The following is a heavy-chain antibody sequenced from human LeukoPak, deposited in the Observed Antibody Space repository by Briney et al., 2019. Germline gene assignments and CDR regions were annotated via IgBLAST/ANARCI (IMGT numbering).Heavy chain of an antibody. D-gene: IGHD3-22*01. CDR1: GGSFSGYY. CDR3: ARDSYYYDSSGYSSITPDS. V-gene: IGHV4-4*07. CDR2: IYTSGST. Sequence: SETLSLTCAVYGGSFSGYYWSWIRQPAGKGLEWIGRIYTSGSTNYNPSLKSRVTMSVDTSKNQFSLKLNSVTAADTAVYYCARDSYYYDSSGYSSITPDSWGQGTLVTVSS. J-gene: IGHJ5*01.